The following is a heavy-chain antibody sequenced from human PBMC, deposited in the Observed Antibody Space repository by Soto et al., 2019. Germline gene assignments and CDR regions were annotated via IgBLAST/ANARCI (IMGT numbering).Heavy chain of an antibody. CDR1: GFTFSGYS. J-gene: IGHJ4*02. V-gene: IGHV3-21*06. CDR2: ISSRSTNI. Sequence: GGSLRLSCVGSGFTFSGYSMAWVRQAPGRGLEWVASISSRSTNIDYADSVKGRFTISRDNAKNLVSLQMSSLRGEDTALYYCARFAEPGYSSIWYYFEYWGQGTPVTVS. D-gene: IGHD6-19*01. CDR3: ARFAEPGYSSIWYYFEY.